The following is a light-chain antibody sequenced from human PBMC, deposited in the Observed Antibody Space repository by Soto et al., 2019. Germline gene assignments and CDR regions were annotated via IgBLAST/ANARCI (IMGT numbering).Light chain of an antibody. J-gene: IGLJ1*01. CDR3: SSYAGSNKGV. CDR2: EVS. V-gene: IGLV2-8*01. Sequence: QSALTQPHSASGSPGQSVTISCTGTSSDFGGYNYVSWYQQHPGKAPKLMIYEVSKRPSGVPDRFSGSKYGNTASLTVSGFKAEDAADYDCSSYAGSNKGVFGTGTKVTVL. CDR1: SSDFGGYNY.